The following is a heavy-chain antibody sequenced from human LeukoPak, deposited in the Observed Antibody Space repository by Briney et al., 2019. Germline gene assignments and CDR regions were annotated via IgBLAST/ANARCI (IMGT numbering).Heavy chain of an antibody. CDR2: IYPDDSNT. Sequence: GESLKISCQGSGYNFPIYWVGWVRQMPGQGLEWMGIIYPDDSNTIYGPSFQGQVTISADKSINTAYLEWSSLKASDTAIYYCARQGAAGKYYYYYMDVWGKGTTVTVSS. J-gene: IGHJ6*03. V-gene: IGHV5-51*01. CDR1: GYNFPIYW. CDR3: ARQGAAGKYYYYYMDV. D-gene: IGHD6-13*01.